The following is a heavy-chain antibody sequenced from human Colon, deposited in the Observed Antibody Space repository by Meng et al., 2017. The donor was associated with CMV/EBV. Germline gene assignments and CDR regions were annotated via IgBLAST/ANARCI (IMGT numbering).Heavy chain of an antibody. V-gene: IGHV1-2*06. CDR3: ARPEHYYHTSGWSLPY. CDR1: GISFPGHY. Sequence: QVQLVQSGAEVKTPGASVKVSCKASGISFPGHYIHWVRQAPGQGLEWMGRINPNSGDTIFAQNFQGRLTMTRDSSISTAYMELTSLTSDDTAAYYCARPEHYYHTSGWSLPYWGQGTLVTVSS. J-gene: IGHJ4*02. D-gene: IGHD3-22*01. CDR2: INPNSGDT.